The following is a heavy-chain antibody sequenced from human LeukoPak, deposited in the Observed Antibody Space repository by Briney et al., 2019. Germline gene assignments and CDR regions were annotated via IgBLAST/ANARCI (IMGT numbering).Heavy chain of an antibody. CDR1: GFTFSSYA. CDR2: ISSNGGST. Sequence: GGSLRLSCAASGFTFSSYAMHWVRQAPGKGLEYVSAISSNGGSTYYANSVKGRFTISRDNSKNTLYLQMGSLRAEDMAVYYCARIVGSGMGYYYGMDVWGQGTTVTVSS. D-gene: IGHD3-10*01. CDR3: ARIVGSGMGYYYGMDV. J-gene: IGHJ6*02. V-gene: IGHV3-64*01.